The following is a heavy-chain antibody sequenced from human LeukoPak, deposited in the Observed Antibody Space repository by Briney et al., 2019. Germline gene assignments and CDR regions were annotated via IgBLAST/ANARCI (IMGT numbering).Heavy chain of an antibody. Sequence: PSETLSLTCAVSGVSISSSEWRTWVRQAPGKGLEWVSYISDMSSAIYYADSVKGRFTISRDNAKNSLYLQMNSLRDEDTAVYYCARIMSRLPPDPGAYWGQGTLVTVSS. CDR3: ARIMSRLPPDPGAY. V-gene: IGHV3-48*02. CDR1: GVSISSSEW. D-gene: IGHD4/OR15-4a*01. CDR2: ISDMSSAI. J-gene: IGHJ4*02.